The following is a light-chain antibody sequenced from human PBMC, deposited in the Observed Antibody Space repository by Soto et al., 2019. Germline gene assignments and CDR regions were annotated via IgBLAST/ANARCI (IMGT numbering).Light chain of an antibody. J-gene: IGLJ2*01. Sequence: QAVVTQEPSLTVSPGGTVTLTCASSTGAVISGYYPNWFQQKPGQPPRALIYSTTYKHSWTPARFSGSLLGGKAALTLSGVQPEDEADYYCLLFYGDGVVFGGGTKVTVL. CDR3: LLFYGDGVV. V-gene: IGLV7-43*01. CDR1: TGAVISGYY. CDR2: STT.